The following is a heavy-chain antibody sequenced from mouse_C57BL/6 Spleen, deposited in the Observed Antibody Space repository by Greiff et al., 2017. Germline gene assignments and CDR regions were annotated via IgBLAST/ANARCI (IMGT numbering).Heavy chain of an antibody. Sequence: EVTLVESGGGLVKPGGSLKLSCAASGFTFSSYAMSWVRQTPEKRLEWVATISDGGSYTYYPDNVKGRFTISRDNAKNNLYLQMSHLKSEDTAMYYCARYSSVYAMDYWGQGTSVTVSS. CDR3: ARYSSVYAMDY. J-gene: IGHJ4*01. CDR2: ISDGGSYT. V-gene: IGHV5-4*03. D-gene: IGHD3-2*02. CDR1: GFTFSSYA.